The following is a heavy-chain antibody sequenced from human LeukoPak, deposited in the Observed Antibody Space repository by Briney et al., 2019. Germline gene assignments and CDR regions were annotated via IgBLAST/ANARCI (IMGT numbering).Heavy chain of an antibody. J-gene: IGHJ4*02. D-gene: IGHD2-2*01. Sequence: GGSLRLSCAASGFTFSSYSMNWVRQAPGKGLAWVSSISSSSSYIYYADSVKGRFTISRDNAKSSLYLQMNSLRAEDTAVYYCARVCSSTSCYDYWGQGTLVTVSS. CDR3: ARVCSSTSCYDY. V-gene: IGHV3-21*01. CDR2: ISSSSSYI. CDR1: GFTFSSYS.